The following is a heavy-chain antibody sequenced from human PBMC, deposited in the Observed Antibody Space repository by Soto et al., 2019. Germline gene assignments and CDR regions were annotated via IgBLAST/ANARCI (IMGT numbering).Heavy chain of an antibody. CDR3: ARRVGDTDY. J-gene: IGHJ4*02. CDR1: GFTFSANA. Sequence: QVQLVESGGGVVQPGRSLRLSCAASGFTFSANAPHWVRQAPGKGLEWVAFISYDGSSKHYAVSVKGRFTISRDNSKNTLYLEMNSLRTEDTAVYYCARRVGDTDYWGQGTLVTVSS. D-gene: IGHD1-26*01. CDR2: ISYDGSSK. V-gene: IGHV3-30*03.